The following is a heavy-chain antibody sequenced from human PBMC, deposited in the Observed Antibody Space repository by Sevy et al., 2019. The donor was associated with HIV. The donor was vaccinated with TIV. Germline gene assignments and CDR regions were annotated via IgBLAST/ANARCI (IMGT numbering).Heavy chain of an antibody. Sequence: SETLSLTCTVSGGSISSYYWSWIRQPPGKGLEWIGYIYYSGSTNYNPSLRSRVTISVDTSKNQFSLKLRSVTAADTAVYYCARGPPLSESEEDYYGSGSYPYWGQGTLVTVSS. J-gene: IGHJ4*02. CDR3: ARGPPLSESEEDYYGSGSYPY. CDR2: IYYSGST. D-gene: IGHD3-10*01. CDR1: GGSISSYY. V-gene: IGHV4-59*01.